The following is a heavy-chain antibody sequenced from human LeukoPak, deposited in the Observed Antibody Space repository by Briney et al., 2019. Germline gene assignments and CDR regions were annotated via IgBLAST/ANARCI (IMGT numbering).Heavy chain of an antibody. CDR2: IIPILGIA. CDR3: AREDYDSSGYYLGY. D-gene: IGHD3-22*01. Sequence: SVKVSCKASGGTFSSYAISWVRQAPGQGPEWMGRIIPILGIANYAQKFQGRVTITADKSTSTAYMELSSLRSEDTAVYYCAREDYDSSGYYLGYWGQGTLVTVSS. CDR1: GGTFSSYA. J-gene: IGHJ4*02. V-gene: IGHV1-69*04.